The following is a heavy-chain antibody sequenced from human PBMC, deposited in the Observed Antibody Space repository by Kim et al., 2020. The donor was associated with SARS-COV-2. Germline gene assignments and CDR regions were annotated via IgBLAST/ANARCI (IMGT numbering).Heavy chain of an antibody. D-gene: IGHD4-17*01. V-gene: IGHV1-2*06. CDR3: ARINGPAYGDYFDY. CDR2: INPTTGGT. Sequence: ASVKVSCKTSGYTFTGDYMHWVRQAPGQGLEWMGRINPTTGGTNYAQRFKGRVTMTRDTSIRTFYMEVSRLRFDDTAVYFCARINGPAYGDYFDYWGQGT. CDR1: GYTFTGDY. J-gene: IGHJ4*02.